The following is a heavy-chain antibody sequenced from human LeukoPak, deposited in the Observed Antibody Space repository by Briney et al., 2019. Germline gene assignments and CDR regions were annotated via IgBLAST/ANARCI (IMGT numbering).Heavy chain of an antibody. CDR2: ISSSSSYI. CDR1: GFTFSSYS. CDR3: ARVVTDGDYEGPFDH. D-gene: IGHD4-17*01. J-gene: IGHJ4*02. Sequence: PGGSLRLSCAASGFTFSSYSMNWVRQGPGKGLERVSSISSSSSYIYYADSVKGRFTISRDNAKNSLYLQMNSLRDEDTAVYYCARVVTDGDYEGPFDHWGQGTLVTVSS. V-gene: IGHV3-21*01.